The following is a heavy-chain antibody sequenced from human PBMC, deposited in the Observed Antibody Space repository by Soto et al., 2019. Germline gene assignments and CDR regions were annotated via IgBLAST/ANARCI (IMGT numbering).Heavy chain of an antibody. V-gene: IGHV3-33*01. D-gene: IGHD6-19*01. Sequence: PVGSLRLSCAASGFTFSSYGMHWVRQAPGKGLEWVAVIWYDGSNKYYADSVKGRFTISRDNSKNTLYLQMNSLRAEDTAVYYCASREYSSGWYVYWGQGTLVTVSS. CDR2: IWYDGSNK. J-gene: IGHJ4*02. CDR3: ASREYSSGWYVY. CDR1: GFTFSSYG.